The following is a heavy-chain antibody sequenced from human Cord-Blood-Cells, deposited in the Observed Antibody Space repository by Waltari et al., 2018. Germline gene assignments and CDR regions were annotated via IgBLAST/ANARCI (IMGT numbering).Heavy chain of an antibody. D-gene: IGHD6-13*01. CDR1: GGSFSGYY. Sequence: QVQLQQWGAGLLKPSETLSLTCAVHGGSFSGYYWSWIRQPPGKGLEWIGEINHSGSTNYNPSLKSRVTISVDTSKNQFSLKLSSVTAADTAVYYCARDTGYSSSWYYYYGMDVWGQGTTVTVSS. J-gene: IGHJ6*02. V-gene: IGHV4-34*01. CDR2: INHSGST. CDR3: ARDTGYSSSWYYYYGMDV.